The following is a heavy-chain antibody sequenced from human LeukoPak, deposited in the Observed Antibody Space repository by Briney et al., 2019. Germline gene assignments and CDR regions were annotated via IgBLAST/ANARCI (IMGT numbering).Heavy chain of an antibody. D-gene: IGHD6-13*01. Sequence: PGGSLRLSCAASGFTFSSYSMNWVRQAPGKGLEWVSSISSSSSYIYYADSVKGRFTISRDNAKNSLYLQMNSLRAEDTAMYYCARDPTGFSSSWYGLDYWGQGTLVTVSS. J-gene: IGHJ4*02. CDR2: ISSSSSYI. CDR1: GFTFSSYS. CDR3: ARDPTGFSSSWYGLDY. V-gene: IGHV3-21*01.